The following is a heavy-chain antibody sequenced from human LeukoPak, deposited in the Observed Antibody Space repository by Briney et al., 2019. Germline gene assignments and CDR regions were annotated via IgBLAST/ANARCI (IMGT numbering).Heavy chain of an antibody. CDR1: GFTFSSYA. V-gene: IGHV3-23*01. CDR3: AKLPAYYDILTGSYNYYGMDV. Sequence: GGSLRLSCAASGFTFSSYAMSWVRQAPGKGLGWVSAISGSGGSTYYADSVKGRFTISRDNSKNTLYLQMNSLRAEDTAVYYCAKLPAYYDILTGSYNYYGMDVWGQGTTVTVSS. CDR2: ISGSGGST. D-gene: IGHD3-9*01. J-gene: IGHJ6*02.